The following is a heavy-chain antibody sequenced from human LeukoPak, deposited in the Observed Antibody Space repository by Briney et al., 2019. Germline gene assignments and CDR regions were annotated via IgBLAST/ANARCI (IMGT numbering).Heavy chain of an antibody. V-gene: IGHV4-59*01. CDR3: ARGDFCSKSNCYLRPMDV. D-gene: IGHD3-3*01. J-gene: IGHJ6*03. Sequence: SETLSLTCTVSGGSISDYYWNWIRQPPGKGLEWIGYIYYSGSTTYNPSLKSRVTMSVDTAKNQFSLKLRSVTAADTAVYFCARGDFCSKSNCYLRPMDVWGKGTTVTVCS. CDR2: IYYSGST. CDR1: GGSISDYY.